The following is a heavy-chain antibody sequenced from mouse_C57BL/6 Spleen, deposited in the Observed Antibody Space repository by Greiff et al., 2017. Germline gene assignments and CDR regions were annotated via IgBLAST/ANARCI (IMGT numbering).Heavy chain of an antibody. CDR2: IWTGGGE. J-gene: IGHJ2*01. CDR1: GFSLTSSA. D-gene: IGHD2-3*01. Sequence: VMLVESGPGLVAPSQSLSITCTVSGFSLTSSAISWVRQPPGKGLEWLGVIWTGGGENYKSAHKSRLSISKDNAKSQVFLKMNSLQTDDTARYYCARVYDGHDYFDYWGQGTTLTVSS. CDR3: ARVYDGHDYFDY. V-gene: IGHV2-9-1*01.